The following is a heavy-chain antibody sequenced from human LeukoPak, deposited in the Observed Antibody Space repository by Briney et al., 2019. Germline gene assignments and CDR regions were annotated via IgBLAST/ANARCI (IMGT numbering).Heavy chain of an antibody. V-gene: IGHV6-1*01. CDR1: GDSVSSNSAG. CDR2: TYYRSKWYT. D-gene: IGHD3-16*01. CDR3: ARGGHSSLAYTPLGAFDI. Sequence: SQTLSLTCAISGDSVSSNSAGWNWIRQSPSRGLEWLGRTYYRSKWYTDFAPFLRNRITINPDTSMNQFSLQLTSVTPEDTAVYYCARGGHSSLAYTPLGAFDIWGQGTMVSVSS. J-gene: IGHJ3*02.